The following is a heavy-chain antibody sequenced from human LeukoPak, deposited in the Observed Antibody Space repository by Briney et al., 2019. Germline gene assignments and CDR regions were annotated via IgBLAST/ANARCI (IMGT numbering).Heavy chain of an antibody. D-gene: IGHD1-26*01. CDR2: ITPIFRTP. CDR1: GGTFSSTT. Sequence: EASVKVSCKASGGTFSSTTINWVRQAPGQGLEWMGGITPIFRTPNYAQKFQGRVTITAVESMSTAYMELSSLRSEDTAVYYCAKDRTVGASYWYFDLWGRGTLVTVSS. CDR3: AKDRTVGASYWYFDL. V-gene: IGHV1-69*13. J-gene: IGHJ2*01.